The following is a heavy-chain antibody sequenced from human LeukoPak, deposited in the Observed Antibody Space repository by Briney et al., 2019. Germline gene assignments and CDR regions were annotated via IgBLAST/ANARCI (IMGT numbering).Heavy chain of an antibody. D-gene: IGHD5-12*01. CDR2: ISDSGAST. Sequence: PGGSLRLSCAASGFTFTTHAMSWVRQAPGKGLEWVSTISDSGASTYYADSVKGRFTISRDNSKNTLYLQMNSLRAEDTAVYYCAKSHSVGYRGYFDYWGQGTLVTVSS. CDR1: GFTFTTHA. V-gene: IGHV3-23*01. J-gene: IGHJ4*02. CDR3: AKSHSVGYRGYFDY.